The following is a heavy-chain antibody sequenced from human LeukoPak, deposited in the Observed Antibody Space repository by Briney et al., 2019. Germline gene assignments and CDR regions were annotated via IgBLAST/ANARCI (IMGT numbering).Heavy chain of an antibody. J-gene: IGHJ4*02. Sequence: GGSLRLSCTASGFTFGDYAMSWFRQAPGKGLEWVCFIRSKAYGETTEYVASVQGRFTISRDDSKSIAYLQMNSLKTEDTAVYYCARGAAGATGYWGQGTLVTVSS. CDR3: ARGAAGATGY. CDR1: GFTFGDYA. V-gene: IGHV3-49*03. CDR2: IRSKAYGETT. D-gene: IGHD1-26*01.